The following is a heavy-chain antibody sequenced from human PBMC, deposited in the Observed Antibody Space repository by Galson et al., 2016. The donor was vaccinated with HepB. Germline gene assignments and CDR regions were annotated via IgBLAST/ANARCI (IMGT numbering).Heavy chain of an antibody. J-gene: IGHJ4*02. CDR1: GGSISTDNW. V-gene: IGHV4-4*02. D-gene: IGHD3-9*01. CDR2: IHHTGSG. CDR3: ARESFDSPPFFDS. Sequence: LSLTCTVSGGSISTDNWWTWVRQTPGKGLEWLGEIHHTGSGNYIPSLQSRLTMSVDRSKNQFSLTLRSVTAADTAVYYCARESFDSPPFFDSWGQGTLVTVSS.